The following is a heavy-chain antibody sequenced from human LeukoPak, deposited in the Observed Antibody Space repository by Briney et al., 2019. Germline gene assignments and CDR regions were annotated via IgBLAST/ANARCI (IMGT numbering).Heavy chain of an antibody. CDR1: GGSISSSSYY. V-gene: IGHV4-39*01. CDR2: FYYSGST. J-gene: IGHJ3*02. D-gene: IGHD3-10*01. CDR3: ARQILLWFGELQDAFDI. Sequence: SETLSLTCTVSGGSISSSSYYWAWFPRPPGKGRGGIGRFYYSGSTYYNPSLKSRVTISVDTSKNQFSLKLSSVTAADTAVYYCARQILLWFGELQDAFDIWGQGTMVTVSS.